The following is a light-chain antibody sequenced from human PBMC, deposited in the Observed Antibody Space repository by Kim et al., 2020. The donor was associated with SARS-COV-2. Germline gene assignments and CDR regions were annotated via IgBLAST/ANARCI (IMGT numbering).Light chain of an antibody. Sequence: DIQMTQSPSTLSTSVGDRVTITCRASQSISIWLAWYQQKPGKAPNLLIYDASILESGVPSRFSGSGSGTQFTLTISSLQPDDFATYYCQEYNSDSWTFGQGTKVDIK. J-gene: IGKJ1*01. CDR3: QEYNSDSWT. CDR2: DAS. CDR1: QSISIW. V-gene: IGKV1-5*01.